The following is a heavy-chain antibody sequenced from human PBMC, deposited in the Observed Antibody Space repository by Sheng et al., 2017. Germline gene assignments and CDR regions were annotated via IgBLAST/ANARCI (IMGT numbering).Heavy chain of an antibody. V-gene: IGHV4-61*02. CDR2: IYTSGST. Sequence: QVQLQESGPGLVKPSQTLSLTCTVSGGSISSGSYYWSWIRQPAGKGLEWIGRIYTSGSTNYNPSLKSRVTISVDTSKNQFSLKLSSVTAADTAVYYCVRESMGKADYWGQGNPGSPSPQ. CDR1: GGSISSGSYY. D-gene: IGHD6-6*01. J-gene: IGHJ4*02. CDR3: VRESMGKADY.